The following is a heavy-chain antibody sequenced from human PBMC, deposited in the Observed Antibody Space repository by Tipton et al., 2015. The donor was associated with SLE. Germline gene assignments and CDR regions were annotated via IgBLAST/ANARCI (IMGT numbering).Heavy chain of an antibody. D-gene: IGHD2-15*01. Sequence: SLRLSCAASGFTVSSNYMSWVRQAPGKGLEWVSVIYGGGSTYCADSVKGRFTISRGNSKNTLYLQMNSLRAEDTAVYFCAREECSGGSCFDFWGQGTLVTVSS. CDR3: AREECSGGSCFDF. CDR1: GFTVSSNY. J-gene: IGHJ4*02. V-gene: IGHV3-53*05. CDR2: IYGGGST.